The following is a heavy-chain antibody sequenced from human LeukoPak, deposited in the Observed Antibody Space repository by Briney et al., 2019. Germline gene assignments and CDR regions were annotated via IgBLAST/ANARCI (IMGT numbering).Heavy chain of an antibody. CDR1: GFTFSSSP. J-gene: IGHJ4*02. D-gene: IGHD3-22*01. CDR3: AKGAYYYDSSGYFDY. CDR2: ISGSGGGT. Sequence: GGSLRLSCAASGFTFSSSPMSWVRQAPGKGLEWVSAISGSGGGTYYADSVKGRFTISRDNSKNTLYLQMNSLRAEDTALYYCAKGAYYYDSSGYFDYWGRGTLVTVSS. V-gene: IGHV3-23*01.